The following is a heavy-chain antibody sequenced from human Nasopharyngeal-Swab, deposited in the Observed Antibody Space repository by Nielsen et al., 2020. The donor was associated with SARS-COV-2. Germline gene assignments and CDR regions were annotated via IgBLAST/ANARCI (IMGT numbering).Heavy chain of an antibody. CDR3: ARVNGDSNEVYYYYGMDV. J-gene: IGHJ6*02. D-gene: IGHD4-17*01. V-gene: IGHV1-46*01. CDR2: INPSGGST. CDR1: GYTFTSYY. Sequence: ASVKVSCKASGYTFTSYYMHWVRQAPGQGLEWMGIINPSGGSTSYAQKFQGRVTMTRDTSTSTVYMELSSVTAADTAVYYCARVNGDSNEVYYYYGMDVWGQGTTVTVSS.